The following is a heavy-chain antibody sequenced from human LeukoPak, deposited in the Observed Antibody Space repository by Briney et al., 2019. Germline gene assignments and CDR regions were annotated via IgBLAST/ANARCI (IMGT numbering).Heavy chain of an antibody. D-gene: IGHD3-22*01. V-gene: IGHV4-34*01. CDR1: GGSFSGYY. Sequence: SETLSLTCAVYGGSFSGYYWSWIRQPPGKGLEWIGEINHSGSTNYNPSLKSRVTISVDTSKNQFSLKLSSVIAADTAVYYCARGRNYYDSSGYRAGYFDLWGRGTLVTVSS. CDR2: INHSGST. J-gene: IGHJ2*01. CDR3: ARGRNYYDSSGYRAGYFDL.